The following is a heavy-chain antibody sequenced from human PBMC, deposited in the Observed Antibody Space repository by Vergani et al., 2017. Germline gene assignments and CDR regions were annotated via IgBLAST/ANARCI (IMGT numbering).Heavy chain of an antibody. CDR1: GGSISSSSYY. V-gene: IGHV4-39*07. Sequence: QLQLQESGPGLVKPSETLSLTCTVSGGSISSSSYYWGWIRQPPGKGLEWIGEINHSGSTNYNPSLKSRVTISVDTSKNQFSLKLSSVTAADTAVYYCARRSIVVVTAIRRYNWFDPWGQGTLVTVSS. D-gene: IGHD2-21*02. J-gene: IGHJ5*02. CDR3: ARRSIVVVTAIRRYNWFDP. CDR2: INHSGST.